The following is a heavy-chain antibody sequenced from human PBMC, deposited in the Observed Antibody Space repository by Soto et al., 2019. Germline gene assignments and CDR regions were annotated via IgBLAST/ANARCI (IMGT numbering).Heavy chain of an antibody. V-gene: IGHV4-39*01. CDR2: IYYSGST. CDR3: ARHADSAMVGLDY. Sequence: QLQLQESGPGLVKPSETLSLTCTVSGGSISSRSYYWGWIRQPPGKGLEWIGTIYYSGSTYYNPSLRSRVTISVDTSKNQFSLRLTSVTAADTAVFYCARHADSAMVGLDYWGRGTLVTVSS. J-gene: IGHJ4*02. D-gene: IGHD5-18*01. CDR1: GGSISSRSYY.